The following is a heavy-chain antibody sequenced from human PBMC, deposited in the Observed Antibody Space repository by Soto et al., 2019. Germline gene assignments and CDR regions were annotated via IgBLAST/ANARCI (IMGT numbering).Heavy chain of an antibody. V-gene: IGHV1-69*01. CDR1: GGTFSSYA. CDR2: IIPIFGTA. J-gene: IGHJ6*02. Sequence: QVQLVQSGAEVKKPGSSVKVSCKASGGTFSSYAISWVRQAPGQGLEWMGGIIPIFGTANYAQKFQGRVTITADESTRTAYMELSSLRSEDTAVYYCARGYCSGGSCYPPYYYYYYGMDVWGQGTTVTVSS. D-gene: IGHD2-15*01. CDR3: ARGYCSGGSCYPPYYYYYYGMDV.